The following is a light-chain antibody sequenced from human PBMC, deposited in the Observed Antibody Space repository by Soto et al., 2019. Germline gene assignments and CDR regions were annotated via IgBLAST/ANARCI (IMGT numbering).Light chain of an antibody. CDR2: AAS. CDR3: QQYNSYSQFT. J-gene: IGKJ3*01. V-gene: IGKV1-39*01. CDR1: QSISSY. Sequence: DIQMTQSPSSLSASVGDRVTITCRASQSISSYLNWYQQKPGKAPKLLIYAASSLQSGVPSRFSGSGSGTDFTLTISSLQPEDFENYYCQQYNSYSQFTFGPGTKVDIK.